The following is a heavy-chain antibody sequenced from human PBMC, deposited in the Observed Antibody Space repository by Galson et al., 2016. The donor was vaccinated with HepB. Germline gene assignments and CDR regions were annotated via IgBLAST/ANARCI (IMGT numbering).Heavy chain of an antibody. CDR2: INQDGSDI. D-gene: IGHD3-10*01. V-gene: IGHV3-7*03. Sequence: SLRLSCADSEFTFSNGWMSWVRQAPGKGLEWVAHINQDGSDIYYVDPVKGRFNISRDKAKKSLYLQLNSLRVDDTALYYCVGWFGDLNTWGQGTLVTVSS. CDR3: VGWFGDLNT. CDR1: EFTFSNGW. J-gene: IGHJ4*02.